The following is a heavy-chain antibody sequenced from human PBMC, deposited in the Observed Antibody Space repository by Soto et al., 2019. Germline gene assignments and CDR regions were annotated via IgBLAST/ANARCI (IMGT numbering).Heavy chain of an antibody. CDR3: ARESQGYGSGKYNCYAP. Sequence: QVQLQQWGAGLLKPSETLSLTCAVYGGSFSGYYWSWIRQTPGKGLERIGELNHRGSTNYNPSLKSRYTISADTSTHQFSLKPISVTASDTSVYYCARESQGYGSGKYNCYAPWGQVTLVTVAS. CDR2: LNHRGST. CDR1: GGSFSGYY. V-gene: IGHV4-34*01. D-gene: IGHD3-10*01. J-gene: IGHJ5*02.